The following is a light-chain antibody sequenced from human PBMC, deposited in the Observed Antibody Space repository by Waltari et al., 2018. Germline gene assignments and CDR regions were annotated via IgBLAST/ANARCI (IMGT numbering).Light chain of an antibody. Sequence: IQLTQSPSSLSASVGARVTITCRASQGISSYLGWYQQKPGKAPKLLIYEASTLQSGGPSRFSGSGSGTDFTLIISSLQPEDFATYFCQQLSTYPLTFGGGTKVETK. J-gene: IGKJ4*01. CDR1: QGISSY. CDR2: EAS. CDR3: QQLSTYPLT. V-gene: IGKV1-9*01.